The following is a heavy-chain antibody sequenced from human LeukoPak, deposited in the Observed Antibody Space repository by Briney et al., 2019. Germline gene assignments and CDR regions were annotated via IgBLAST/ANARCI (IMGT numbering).Heavy chain of an antibody. V-gene: IGHV3-7*03. Sequence: GGSLRLSCAASGFTFSSSWMSWVRQAPGKGLEGVANIKQVGSEKYCMNSAKGRFPLSRDNAKNSLYLQTNSVRAEDTAVYYCARVGEDIVVVPAAKGTGAALVYYYYGMDVWGKGTTVTVSS. CDR1: GFTFSSSW. CDR3: ARVGEDIVVVPAAKGTGAALVYYYYGMDV. J-gene: IGHJ6*04. CDR2: IKQVGSEK. D-gene: IGHD2-2*01.